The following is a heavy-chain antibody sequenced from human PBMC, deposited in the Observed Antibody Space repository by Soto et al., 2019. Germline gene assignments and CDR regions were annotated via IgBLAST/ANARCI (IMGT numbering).Heavy chain of an antibody. J-gene: IGHJ4*02. CDR1: GYTFTNYA. D-gene: IGHD6-6*01. Sequence: QVQLVQSGVEVKKPGASVKVSCKASGYTFTNYAISWVRQAPGRGLEWMGWVNTYNGNPNYAQIFQGRVTMTTDTSTGTAYMELRSLTADDSAVYYCATDSQYSTDWQRFDSWGQGTPVTVSS. V-gene: IGHV1-18*01. CDR2: VNTYNGNP. CDR3: ATDSQYSTDWQRFDS.